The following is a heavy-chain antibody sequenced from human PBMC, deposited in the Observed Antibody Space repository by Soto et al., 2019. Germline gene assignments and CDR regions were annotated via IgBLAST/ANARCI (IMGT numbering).Heavy chain of an antibody. CDR2: ISSNGGST. CDR1: GFTFSSYA. V-gene: IGHV3-64D*06. CDR3: VTYYDFWSGYHHY. D-gene: IGHD3-3*01. J-gene: IGHJ4*02. Sequence: VGSLRLSCSAPGFTFSSYAMHWVRQAPGKGLEYVSAISSNGGSTYYADSVKGRFTISRDNSKNTLYLQMSSLRAEDTAVYYCVTYYDFWSGYHHYWGQGTLVTVSS.